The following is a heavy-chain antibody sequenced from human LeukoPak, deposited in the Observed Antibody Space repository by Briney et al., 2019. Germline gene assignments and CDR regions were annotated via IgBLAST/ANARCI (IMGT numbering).Heavy chain of an antibody. CDR1: GATFSSYA. CDR3: ARDFLSLEVGESHAVLRYFAYPSPFDY. Sequence: ASVKVSCKASGATFSSYAISWVRQAPGQGLEWMGWINPNSGGTNYAQKFQGRVTMTTDTSTSTAYMELRSLRSDDTAVYYCARDFLSLEVGESHAVLRYFAYPSPFDYWGQGTLVTVSS. CDR2: INPNSGGT. V-gene: IGHV1-18*01. D-gene: IGHD3-9*01. J-gene: IGHJ4*02.